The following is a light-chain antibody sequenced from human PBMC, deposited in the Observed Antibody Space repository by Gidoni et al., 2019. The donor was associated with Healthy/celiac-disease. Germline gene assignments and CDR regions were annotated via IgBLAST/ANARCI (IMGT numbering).Light chain of an antibody. CDR1: QSVSSN. CDR3: QQYNNWPLT. Sequence: EIMMTQSPATLSVSPGERATLSCRASQSVSSNLAWYQQKPGQAPRLLIYGASTRATGIPARFSGSGSGTEFTLTISSLQPEDFAVYYCQQYNNWPLTFGGGTKVEIK. V-gene: IGKV3-15*01. CDR2: GAS. J-gene: IGKJ4*01.